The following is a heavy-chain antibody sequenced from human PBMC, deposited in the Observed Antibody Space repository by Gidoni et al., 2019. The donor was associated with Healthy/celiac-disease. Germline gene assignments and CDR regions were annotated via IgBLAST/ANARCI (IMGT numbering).Heavy chain of an antibody. Sequence: EVQLVESGGGLVKPGGSLRLSCAASGFTFSSYSMNWVRQAPGKGLEWFSSISSSSSYIYYADSVKGRFTISRDNAKNSLYLQMNSLRAEDTAVYYCARAGITHFAFDIWGQGTMVTVSS. D-gene: IGHD3-10*01. CDR1: GFTFSSYS. V-gene: IGHV3-21*01. CDR2: ISSSSSYI. J-gene: IGHJ3*02. CDR3: ARAGITHFAFDI.